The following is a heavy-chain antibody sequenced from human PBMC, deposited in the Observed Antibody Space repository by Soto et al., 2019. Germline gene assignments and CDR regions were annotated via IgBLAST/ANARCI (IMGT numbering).Heavy chain of an antibody. D-gene: IGHD2-15*01. CDR1: RLTLSSYW. CDR3: ERVAPSGAIYY. CDR2: INSDGSST. Sequence: PGRSPRLSCSVSRLTLSSYWMHCVRQASGKGLVLVSRINSDGSSTSYADSVKGRFTISRDNAKNTLYLQMNSLRAEDTAVYYFERVAPSGAIYYCGKGPMVTLS. V-gene: IGHV3-74*01. J-gene: IGHJ4*02.